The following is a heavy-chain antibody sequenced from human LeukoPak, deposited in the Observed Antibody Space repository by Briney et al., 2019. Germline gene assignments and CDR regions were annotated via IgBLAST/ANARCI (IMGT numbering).Heavy chain of an antibody. CDR3: ARSRAGMYYPLYYFDY. Sequence: PSETLSLTCAVYGDSFSGYYWSWIRQPPGKGLEWIAEINHRGTTHYNPSLKSRVNISADTSKNQFSLHLDSVTAADTAVYYCARSRAGMYYPLYYFDYWGQGTLVSVSS. CDR2: INHRGTT. CDR1: GDSFSGYY. D-gene: IGHD1-26*01. J-gene: IGHJ4*02. V-gene: IGHV4-34*01.